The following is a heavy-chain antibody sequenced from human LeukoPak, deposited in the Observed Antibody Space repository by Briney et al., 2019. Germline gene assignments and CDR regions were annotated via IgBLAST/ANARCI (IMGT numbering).Heavy chain of an antibody. V-gene: IGHV1-18*01. CDR1: GYTFTSYG. D-gene: IGHD2-2*01. J-gene: IGHJ5*02. Sequence: ASVKVSCKASGYTFTSYGISWVRQAPGQGLEWMGWISAYNGNTNYAQKLQGRVTMTTDTSTSTAYMELRSLRSDDTAVYYCARGYCSSTSCSMADWFDPRGQGTLVTVSS. CDR3: ARGYCSSTSCSMADWFDP. CDR2: ISAYNGNT.